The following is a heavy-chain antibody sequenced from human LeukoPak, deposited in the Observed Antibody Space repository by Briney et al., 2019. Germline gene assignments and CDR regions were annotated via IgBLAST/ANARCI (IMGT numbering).Heavy chain of an antibody. V-gene: IGHV3-33*06. J-gene: IGHJ6*03. CDR3: AKDGDAYTEFYYYYMDV. CDR1: GFTFSDYG. Sequence: PGGSLRLSCAASGFTFSDYGLHWVRQAPGKGLEWVALIWHDGSNKYYADSVMGRFTISRDNSKNTLYLQMNSLRAEYTAMYYCAKDGDAYTEFYYYYMDVWGKGTTVTVSS. CDR2: IWHDGSNK. D-gene: IGHD5-24*01.